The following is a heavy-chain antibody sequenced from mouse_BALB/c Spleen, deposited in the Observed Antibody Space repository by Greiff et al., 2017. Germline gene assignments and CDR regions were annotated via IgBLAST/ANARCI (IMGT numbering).Heavy chain of an antibody. V-gene: IGHV5-17*02. D-gene: IGHD2-4*01. Sequence: EVQRVESGGGLVQPGGSRKLSCAASGFTFSSFGMHWVRQAPEKGLEWVAYISSGSSTIYYADTVKGRFTISRDNPKNTLFLQMTSLRSEDTAMYYCARWGITTFYAMDYWGQGTSVTVSS. CDR2: ISSGSSTI. CDR1: GFTFSSFG. J-gene: IGHJ4*01. CDR3: ARWGITTFYAMDY.